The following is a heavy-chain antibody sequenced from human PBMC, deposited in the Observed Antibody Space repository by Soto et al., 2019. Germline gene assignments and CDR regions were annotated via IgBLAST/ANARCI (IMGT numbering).Heavy chain of an antibody. CDR1: GYTFTSYG. D-gene: IGHD3-9*01. Sequence: QVQLVQSGAEVKKPGASVKVSCKASGYTFTSYGINWVRQAPGQGLEWMGWISTYNGNTDYAQKLQGRVTMTTDTSTTTAYMELRSLRSDVTAVYYCARVAGLDILTGLNCCDPWGQGTLVTVSS. V-gene: IGHV1-18*01. J-gene: IGHJ5*02. CDR2: ISTYNGNT. CDR3: ARVAGLDILTGLNCCDP.